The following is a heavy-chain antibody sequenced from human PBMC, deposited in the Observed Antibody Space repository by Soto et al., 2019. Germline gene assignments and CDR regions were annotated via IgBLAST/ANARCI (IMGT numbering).Heavy chain of an antibody. J-gene: IGHJ4*02. CDR2: IGTYTGDT. CDR3: VRFMTGYYFDS. Sequence: VQLVQSGGEVKKPGASVKVSCKASGYTLTSYRVSWVRQAPGHGLEWMGWIGTYTGDTNYAQKFQDRVTVTADTSTNTAYMELTSLKSDDTAVYYCVRFMTGYYFDSWGQATLVTVSS. D-gene: IGHD3-9*01. V-gene: IGHV1-18*01. CDR1: GYTLTSYR.